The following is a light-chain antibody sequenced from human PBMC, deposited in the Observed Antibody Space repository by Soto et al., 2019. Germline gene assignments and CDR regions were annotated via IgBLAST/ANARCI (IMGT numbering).Light chain of an antibody. J-gene: IGLJ1*01. CDR3: TSYTGSSTPYV. Sequence: QSVLTQAASVSGSPGQSITISCTGTSSDVGTYNYVSWYQQHPDKAPKLIIYGVNNRPSGVSNRFSGSKSGNTASLTISGLQAEDEADYYCTSYTGSSTPYVFGTGTKVTVL. CDR1: SSDVGTYNY. CDR2: GVN. V-gene: IGLV2-14*01.